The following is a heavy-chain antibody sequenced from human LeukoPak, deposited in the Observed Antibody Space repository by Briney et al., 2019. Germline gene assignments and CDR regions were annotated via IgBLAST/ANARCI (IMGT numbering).Heavy chain of an antibody. CDR3: ATYTLRYFDWSHRQSYYFDY. J-gene: IGHJ4*02. D-gene: IGHD3-9*01. CDR1: GYTLTELS. CDR2: FDPEDGET. Sequence: GSAVTVSCKVSGYTLTELSMHWLRQAPAKGREWMGGFDPEDGETIYEQKFQGRVTMTEDTSTDTAYMELSSLRSEDTAVYYCATYTLRYFDWSHRQSYYFDYWGQGTLVTVSS. V-gene: IGHV1-24*01.